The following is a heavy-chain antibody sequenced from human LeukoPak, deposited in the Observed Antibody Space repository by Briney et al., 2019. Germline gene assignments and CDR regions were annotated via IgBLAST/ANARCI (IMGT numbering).Heavy chain of an antibody. CDR1: GGTFSSYA. V-gene: IGHV1-69*05. Sequence: SVKVSCKASGGTFSSYAISWVRQAPGQGLEWMGGIIPIFGTANYAQKFQGRVTITTDESTSTAYMEPSSLRSEDTAVYYCARSFILVTDYYYMDVWGKGTTVTVSS. CDR2: IIPIFGTA. CDR3: ARSFILVTDYYYMDV. D-gene: IGHD2-15*01. J-gene: IGHJ6*03.